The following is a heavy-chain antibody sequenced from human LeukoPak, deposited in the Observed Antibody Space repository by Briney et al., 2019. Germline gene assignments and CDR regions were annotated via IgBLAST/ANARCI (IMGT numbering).Heavy chain of an antibody. CDR1: GFTFSDHY. D-gene: IGHD6-19*01. CDR2: SRNKANSYTT. CDR3: TRDSDYYYMDV. V-gene: IGHV3-72*01. Sequence: GGSLRLSCAASGFTFSDHYMDWVRQAPGKELEWVGRSRNKANSYTTEYAAPVKGRFTISRDDSKDSLYLQMTSLKTEDTAVYYCTRDSDYYYMDVWGKGTTVTVS. J-gene: IGHJ6*03.